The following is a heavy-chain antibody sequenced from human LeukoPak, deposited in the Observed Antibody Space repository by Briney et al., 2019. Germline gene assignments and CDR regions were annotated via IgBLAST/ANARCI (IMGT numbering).Heavy chain of an antibody. CDR3: ARGSTYVWGSYRFNDAFDI. CDR2: ISGSGGST. CDR1: GFTFSTYA. V-gene: IGHV3-23*01. Sequence: PGGSLRLSCAASGFTFSTYAMSWVRQAPGKGLEWVSAISGSGGSTYYADSVKGRFTISRDNSKNTLYLQMNSLRAEDTAVYYCARGSTYVWGSYRFNDAFDIWGQGTMVTVSS. D-gene: IGHD3-16*02. J-gene: IGHJ3*02.